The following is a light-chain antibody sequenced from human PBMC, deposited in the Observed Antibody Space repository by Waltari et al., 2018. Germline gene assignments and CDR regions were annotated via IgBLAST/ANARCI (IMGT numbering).Light chain of an antibody. Sequence: QSALTQPASVSGSPGPSITISCTGTSSSGGSYTYVSWYQQHPGKAPKLRIFDVSNRPSGVSNRVSGSKSGNTASLTISGLQAEDEADYYCSSYISSSTLELFGGGTSLTVL. CDR2: DVS. J-gene: IGLJ2*01. CDR1: SSSGGSYTY. V-gene: IGLV2-14*03. CDR3: SSYISSSTLEL.